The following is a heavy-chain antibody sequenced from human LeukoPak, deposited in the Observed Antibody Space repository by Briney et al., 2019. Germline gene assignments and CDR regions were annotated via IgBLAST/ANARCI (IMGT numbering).Heavy chain of an antibody. CDR2: ISSSSSYI. CDR3: ARFIVSWSGYYEEDFDY. CDR1: GFTFSSYW. V-gene: IGHV3-21*01. J-gene: IGHJ4*02. Sequence: GGSLRLSCAASGFTFSSYWMSWVRQAPGKGLEWVSSISSSSSYIYYADSVKGRFTISRDNAKNSLYLQMNSLRAEDTAVYYCARFIVSWSGYYEEDFDYWGQGTLVTVSS. D-gene: IGHD3-3*01.